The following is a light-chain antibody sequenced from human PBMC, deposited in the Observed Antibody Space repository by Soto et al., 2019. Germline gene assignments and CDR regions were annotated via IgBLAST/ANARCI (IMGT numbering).Light chain of an antibody. CDR2: GAS. V-gene: IGKV3-20*01. CDR3: QLYGSSPKT. CDR1: QTIISNY. J-gene: IGKJ1*01. Sequence: EIVLTQSPGTLSLSPGERATLSCRATQTIISNYLAWYQQKPGQAPKLLIHGASTRATGIPDRLSGSGSGTDFTLTISRLEPEDFAVYYCQLYGSSPKTFGQGTKVEV.